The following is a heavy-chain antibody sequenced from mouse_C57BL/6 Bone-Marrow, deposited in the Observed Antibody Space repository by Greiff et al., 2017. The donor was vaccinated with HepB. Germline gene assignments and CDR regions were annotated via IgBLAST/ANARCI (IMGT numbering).Heavy chain of an antibody. CDR2: ISSGGSYT. J-gene: IGHJ4*01. CDR3: ARRAGNAMDY. V-gene: IGHV5-6*02. Sequence: EVNVVESGGDLVKPGGSLKLSCAASGFTFSSYGMSWVRQTPDKRLEWVATISSGGSYTYYPDSVKGRFTISRDNAKNTLYLQMSSLKSEDTAMYYCARRAGNAMDYWGQGTSVTVSS. CDR1: GFTFSSYG. D-gene: IGHD6-1*01.